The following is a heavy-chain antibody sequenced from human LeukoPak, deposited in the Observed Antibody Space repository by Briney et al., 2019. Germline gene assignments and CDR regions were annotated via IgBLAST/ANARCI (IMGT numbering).Heavy chain of an antibody. D-gene: IGHD3-10*01. CDR1: GFSLSTSGVG. CDR3: AHRGPAHLWFGSFDY. Sequence: SGPTLVKPTQTLTPTCTFSGFSLSTSGVGVGWIRQPPGKALEWLALIYWDDDKRYSPSLKSRLTITKDTSKNQVVLTMTNMDPVDTATYYCAHRGPAHLWFGSFDYWGQGTLVTVSS. J-gene: IGHJ4*02. V-gene: IGHV2-5*02. CDR2: IYWDDDK.